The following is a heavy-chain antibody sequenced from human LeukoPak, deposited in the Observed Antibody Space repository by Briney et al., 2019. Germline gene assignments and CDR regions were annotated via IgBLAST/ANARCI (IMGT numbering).Heavy chain of an antibody. D-gene: IGHD3-22*01. J-gene: IGHJ4*02. Sequence: GGSLRLSCAASGFTFSSDAMHWVRQAPGKGLEWVAVISYDGSNKYYADSVKGRFAISRDNSKNTLYLQMNSLRAEDTAVYYCARDRQLVVITIGYFDYWGQGTLVTVSS. CDR2: ISYDGSNK. CDR1: GFTFSSDA. V-gene: IGHV3-30*09. CDR3: ARDRQLVVITIGYFDY.